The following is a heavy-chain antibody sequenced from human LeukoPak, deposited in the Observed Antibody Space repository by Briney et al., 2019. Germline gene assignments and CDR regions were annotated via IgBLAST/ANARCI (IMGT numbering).Heavy chain of an antibody. CDR3: ARSALGTFYFDG. J-gene: IGHJ4*02. CDR1: GYIVPNYSVP. Sequence: SRTLSLTCAISGYIVPNYSVPWLWLTHSTERGLEGLGSTYYRSKWSNDFVGSVKSRITINPDTSKNQFSLQLNYVTPEDTAVYYCARSALGTFYFDGWGQGTLVTVS. D-gene: IGHD2/OR15-2a*01. V-gene: IGHV6-1*01. CDR2: TYYRSKWSN.